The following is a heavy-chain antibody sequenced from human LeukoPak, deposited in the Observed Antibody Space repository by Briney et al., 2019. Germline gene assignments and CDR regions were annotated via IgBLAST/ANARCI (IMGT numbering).Heavy chain of an antibody. J-gene: IGHJ5*02. CDR2: IRGSGGST. D-gene: IGHD3-10*01. Sequence: GGSLRLSCTASGFTFNSYAMNWVRQTPGKGLEWVSTIRGSGGSTYTADSVKGRFIISRDNSKNMLYIQMNSLRAEDTAVYYCAREKYGSDATKLNCFDPWGQGTLVTVSS. CDR3: AREKYGSDATKLNCFDP. CDR1: GFTFNSYA. V-gene: IGHV3-23*01.